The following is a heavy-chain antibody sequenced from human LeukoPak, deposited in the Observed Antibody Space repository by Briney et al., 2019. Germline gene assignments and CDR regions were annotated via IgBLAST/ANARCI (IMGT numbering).Heavy chain of an antibody. Sequence: SETLSLTCAVSGGSISSSNWWSWVRQPPGKGLEWIGEIYHSGSTNYNPSLKSRVTISVDKSKNQFSLKLSSVTAADTAVYYCARESVSGSLNFDYWGQGTLVTVSS. CDR2: IYHSGST. CDR3: ARESVSGSLNFDY. CDR1: GGSISSSNW. J-gene: IGHJ4*02. D-gene: IGHD1-26*01. V-gene: IGHV4-4*02.